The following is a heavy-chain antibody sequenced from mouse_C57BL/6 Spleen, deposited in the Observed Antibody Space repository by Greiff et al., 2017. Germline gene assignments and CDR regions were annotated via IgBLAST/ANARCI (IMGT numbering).Heavy chain of an antibody. Sequence: QVQLKQPGAELVMPGASVKLSCKASGYTFTSYWMHWVKQRPGQGLEWIGEIDPSDSYTNYNQKFKGKSTLTVDKSSSTAYMQLSSLTSEDSAVYYCARRLQLRHFDYWGQGTTLTVSS. D-gene: IGHD3-2*02. V-gene: IGHV1-69*01. J-gene: IGHJ2*01. CDR3: ARRLQLRHFDY. CDR2: IDPSDSYT. CDR1: GYTFTSYW.